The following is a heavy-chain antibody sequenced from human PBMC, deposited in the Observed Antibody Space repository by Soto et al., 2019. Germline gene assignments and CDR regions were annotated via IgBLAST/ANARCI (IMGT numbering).Heavy chain of an antibody. CDR1: GYSFTSYW. CDR2: IDPSDSYT. J-gene: IGHJ6*02. V-gene: IGHV5-10-1*01. D-gene: IGHD6-13*01. Sequence: PGESLKISCKGSGYSFTSYWISWVRQMPGKGLEWMGRIDPSDSYTNYSPSFQGHVTISADKSISTAYLQWSSLKASDTAMYYCARGTAAAGDPYYYGMDVWGQGTTVTVSS. CDR3: ARGTAAAGDPYYYGMDV.